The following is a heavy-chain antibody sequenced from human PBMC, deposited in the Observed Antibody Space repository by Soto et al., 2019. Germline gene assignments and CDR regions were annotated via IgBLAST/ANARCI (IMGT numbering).Heavy chain of an antibody. V-gene: IGHV4-59*01. CDR3: ARGAYGDYVAYYYYGMDV. D-gene: IGHD4-17*01. J-gene: IGHJ6*02. CDR1: GGSSSSYD. CDR2: IYYSGST. Sequence: PSQTLSHTCTVSGGSSSSYDWSWIRQPPGKGLEWIGYIYYSGSTNYNPSLKSRVTISVDTSKNQFSLKLSSVTAADTAVYYCARGAYGDYVAYYYYGMDVWGQGTTVTVSS.